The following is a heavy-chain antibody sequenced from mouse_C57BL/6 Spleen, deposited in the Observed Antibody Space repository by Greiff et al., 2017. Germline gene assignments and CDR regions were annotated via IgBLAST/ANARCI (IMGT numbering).Heavy chain of an antibody. J-gene: IGHJ4*01. CDR1: GFNIKGYY. CDR2: IDTEDGET. V-gene: IGHV14-2*01. D-gene: IGHD1-1*01. CDR3: AGDYNYGSNYEKAMDY. Sequence: EVQLQQSGAELVNPGASVKLSCTASGFNIKGYYMHWVKQRTEQGLEWIGRIDTEDGETKYAPKFQGKATITADTSSNTAYLQLSSLTSEDTAVYCFAGDYNYGSNYEKAMDYWGQGTSVTVSS.